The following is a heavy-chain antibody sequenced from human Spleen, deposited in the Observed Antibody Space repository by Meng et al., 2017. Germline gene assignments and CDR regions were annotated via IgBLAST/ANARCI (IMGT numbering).Heavy chain of an antibody. Sequence: GESLKISYAASGFTFSNYWMHWVRQAPGKGLVWVSRIKSDGGSTNYADSVKGRFTISRDNSKNTLYLQMNSLRAEDTAVYYCARDRWIRGVILDPEDYWGQGTLVTVSS. CDR1: GFTFSNYW. CDR2: IKSDGGST. CDR3: ARDRWIRGVILDPEDY. J-gene: IGHJ4*02. D-gene: IGHD3-10*01. V-gene: IGHV3-74*01.